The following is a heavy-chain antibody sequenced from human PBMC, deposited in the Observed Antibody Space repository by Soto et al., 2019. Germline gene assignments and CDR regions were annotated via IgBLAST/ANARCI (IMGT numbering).Heavy chain of an antibody. CDR1: GLTFSSYA. CDR3: ARGSAYSDYDLEY. V-gene: IGHV3-23*01. CDR2: VRGTGGSA. D-gene: IGHD6-25*01. Sequence: GGSLRLSCAASGLTFSSYAVNWVRQAQGIGLEWVSGVRGTGGSAYYADYVKGRFTISRDKSTNTLYLHMNSLRAEDTAVYYWARGSAYSDYDLEYWGQGTLVTVSS. J-gene: IGHJ4*02.